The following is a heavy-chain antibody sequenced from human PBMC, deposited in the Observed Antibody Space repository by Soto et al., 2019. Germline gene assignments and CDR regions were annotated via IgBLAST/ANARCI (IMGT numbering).Heavy chain of an antibody. D-gene: IGHD2-2*01. Sequence: QLQLQESGPGLVKPSETLSLTCTVSGGSISSSSYYWGWIRQPPGKGLEWIGSIYYSGSTYYNPSLKSRVTISVDTSKNQFSLKLISVTAADTAVYYCARSHVVVPAAIDWFDPWGQGTLVTVSS. CDR3: ARSHVVVPAAIDWFDP. CDR2: IYYSGST. CDR1: GGSISSSSYY. V-gene: IGHV4-39*01. J-gene: IGHJ5*02.